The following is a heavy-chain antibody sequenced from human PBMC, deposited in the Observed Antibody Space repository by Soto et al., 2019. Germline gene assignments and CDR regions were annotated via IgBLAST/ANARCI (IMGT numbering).Heavy chain of an antibody. CDR1: GGTFSSYA. D-gene: IGHD4-17*01. CDR3: ARVRYGAYSRKGPRGYGMDV. Sequence: QVQLVQSGAEVKKPGSSVKVSCKASGGTFSSYAISWVRQAPGQGLEWMGGIIPIFGTANYAQKFQGRVTITADESKSTDYMELSSLRSEDTAVYYCARVRYGAYSRKGPRGYGMDVWGQGTTVTVSS. CDR2: IIPIFGTA. J-gene: IGHJ6*02. V-gene: IGHV1-69*01.